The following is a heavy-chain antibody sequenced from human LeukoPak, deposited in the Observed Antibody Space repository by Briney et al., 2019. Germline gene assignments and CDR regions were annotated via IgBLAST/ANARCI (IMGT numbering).Heavy chain of an antibody. CDR1: GFTFSSYA. J-gene: IGHJ4*02. D-gene: IGHD3-10*01. CDR2: IGHTSGA. CDR3: ADFGSGSYIFNY. V-gene: IGHV3-23*01. Sequence: GGSLTLSCAASGFTFSSYAMCWVRQAPGKGPEWVATIGHTSGAWYADSVMGRLTISRNNSKSMLYLHMNSLSGEDTALYYCADFGSGSYIFNYWGPGSLVTVSS.